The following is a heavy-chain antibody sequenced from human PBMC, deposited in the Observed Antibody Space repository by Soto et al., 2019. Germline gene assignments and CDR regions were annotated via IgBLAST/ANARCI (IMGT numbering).Heavy chain of an antibody. J-gene: IGHJ6*02. CDR2: INHSGST. CDR1: GGSFSGYY. Sequence: SETLSLTCAFYGGSFSGYYWSWIRQPPGKGLEWIGEINHSGSTNYNPSLKSRVTISVDTSKNQFSLKLSSVTAADTAVYYCARGTYYYGSGSYYKRYYYYGMDVWGQGTTVTVSS. D-gene: IGHD3-10*01. V-gene: IGHV4-34*01. CDR3: ARGTYYYGSGSYYKRYYYYGMDV.